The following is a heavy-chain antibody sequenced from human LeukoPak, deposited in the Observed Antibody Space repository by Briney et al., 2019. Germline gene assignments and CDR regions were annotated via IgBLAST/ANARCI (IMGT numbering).Heavy chain of an antibody. CDR2: IYCSGST. Sequence: SETLSLTCTVSGGSISDYYWNWIRQPPGKGLEWIGYIYCSGSTTYNPSLKSRITMSVDTAKNQFSLKLRSVTAADTAVYYCARGDFCSKSNCYLRPMDVWGKGTTVTVSS. V-gene: IGHV4-59*01. CDR3: ARGDFCSKSNCYLRPMDV. CDR1: GGSISDYY. J-gene: IGHJ6*03. D-gene: IGHD3-3*01.